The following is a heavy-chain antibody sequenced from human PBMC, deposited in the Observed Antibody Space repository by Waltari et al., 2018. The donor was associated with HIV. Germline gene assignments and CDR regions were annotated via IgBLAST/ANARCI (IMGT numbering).Heavy chain of an antibody. CDR3: ARGVGSNRYYYYGMDV. CDR1: GGSFSGPF. V-gene: IGHV4-34*01. D-gene: IGHD4-4*01. CDR2: INHSGST. J-gene: IGHJ6*02. Sequence: QVHLQQWGAGLLKPSVTLSLTCAVYGGSFSGPFWSWIRQPPGKGLEWIGEINHSGSTNYNPSLKSQVTMSVDTSKKQFSLKVNSVTAADTAVYYCARGVGSNRYYYYGMDVWGQGTTVTVSS.